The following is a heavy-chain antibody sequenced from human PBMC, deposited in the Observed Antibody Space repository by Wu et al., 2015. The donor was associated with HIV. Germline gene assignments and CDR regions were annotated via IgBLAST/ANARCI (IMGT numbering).Heavy chain of an antibody. V-gene: IGHV1-2*02. D-gene: IGHD2-21*01. CDR3: AKLIHYFEGADYYSDF. CDR2: INANTGRA. J-gene: IGHJ4*02. CDR1: GYTFTAYY. Sequence: QVQLVQSGAEVKEPGTSVKVSCKASGYTFTAYYLFWMRQTPGQGLEWMGWINANTGRADYAQKFQGRVTMTRDTSINTAYMELNRLRYDDTAVYYCAKLIHYFEGADYYSDFWGQGTLVTVSS.